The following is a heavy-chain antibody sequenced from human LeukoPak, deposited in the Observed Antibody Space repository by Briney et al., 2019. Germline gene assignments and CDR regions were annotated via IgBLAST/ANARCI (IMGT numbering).Heavy chain of an antibody. V-gene: IGHV1-24*01. CDR2: FDPEDGET. Sequence: ASVKVSCKVSGYTLTELSMHWVRQAPGKGLEWMGGFDPEDGETIYAQKFQGRVTMTRDTSTSTVYMELSSLRSEDTAVYYCARGVLGGSYSSHFDYWGQGTLVTVSS. J-gene: IGHJ4*02. CDR1: GYTLTELS. D-gene: IGHD1-26*01. CDR3: ARGVLGGSYSSHFDY.